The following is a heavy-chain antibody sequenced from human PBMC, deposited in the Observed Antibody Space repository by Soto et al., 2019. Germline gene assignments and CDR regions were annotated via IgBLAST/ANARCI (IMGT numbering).Heavy chain of an antibody. CDR2: ISGSCSST. V-gene: IGHV3-23*01. J-gene: IGHJ6*01. CDR1: YS. D-gene: IGHD3-9*01. Sequence: YSVNWVSQDQGNGLEWVSPISGSCSSTHYADSVEARFTISRDNAKTPLYLEMDIMRAEDTAAYCCAKVVKYDVLTGNQNATDYYGMDV. CDR3: AKVVKYDVLTGNQNATDYYGMDV.